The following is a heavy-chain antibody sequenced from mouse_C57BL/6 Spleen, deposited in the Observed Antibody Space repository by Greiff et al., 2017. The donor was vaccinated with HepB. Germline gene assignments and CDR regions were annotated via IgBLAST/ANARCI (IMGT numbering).Heavy chain of an antibody. CDR2: ISDGGSYT. D-gene: IGHD3-1*01. CDR1: GFTFSSYA. CDR3: ARPYSSVYAMDY. J-gene: IGHJ4*01. V-gene: IGHV5-4*01. Sequence: EVHLVESGGGLVKPGGSLKLSCAASGFTFSSYAMSWVRQTPEKRLEWVATISDGGSYTYYPDNVKGRFTISRDNAKNNLYLQMSHLKSEDTAMYYCARPYSSVYAMDYWGQGTSVTVSS.